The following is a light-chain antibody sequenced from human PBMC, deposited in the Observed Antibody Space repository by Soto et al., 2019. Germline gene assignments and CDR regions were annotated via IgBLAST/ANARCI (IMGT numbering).Light chain of an antibody. V-gene: IGKV1-9*01. CDR2: AAS. Sequence: IQLTQSPSSLAASVGDRVTITCRASQRISSYLAWYQQKPGKAPKLLIYAASTLQSGVPLRFSGSGSGTDFTLAISSLQPEDFATYYCQQLNSYPRTFGLGTKVELK. CDR1: QRISSY. J-gene: IGKJ1*01. CDR3: QQLNSYPRT.